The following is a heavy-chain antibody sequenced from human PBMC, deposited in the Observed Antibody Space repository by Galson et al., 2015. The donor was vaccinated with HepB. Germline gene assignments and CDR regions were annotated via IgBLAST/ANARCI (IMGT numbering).Heavy chain of an antibody. CDR1: GFTFTNAW. D-gene: IGHD6-19*01. Sequence: SLRLSCAASGFTFTNAWMSWVRQAPGKGLEWVGRIKSKTNGGTADYAAPVTGRFTISRDDSKNTLYLQMNSLRTEDTAVYYCATDHKAYNTGWYGAFDIWGQGTKVTVSS. J-gene: IGHJ3*02. CDR2: IKSKTNGGTA. CDR3: ATDHKAYNTGWYGAFDI. V-gene: IGHV3-15*01.